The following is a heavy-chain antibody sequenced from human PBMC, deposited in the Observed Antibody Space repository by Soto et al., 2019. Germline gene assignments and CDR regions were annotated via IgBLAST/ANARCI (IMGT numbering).Heavy chain of an antibody. V-gene: IGHV4-59*08. CDR2: IYYSGST. J-gene: IGHJ5*02. CDR1: GDFIRSYY. CDR3: ARLPDSYCSSTSCYNWFDP. D-gene: IGHD2-2*01. Sequence: PSETLSLTCTVSGDFIRSYYWSWIRQPPGKGLEWIGYIYYSGSTNYNPSLKSRVTISVDTSKNQFSLKLSSVTAADTAVYYCARLPDSYCSSTSCYNWFDPWGKGTLVTVS.